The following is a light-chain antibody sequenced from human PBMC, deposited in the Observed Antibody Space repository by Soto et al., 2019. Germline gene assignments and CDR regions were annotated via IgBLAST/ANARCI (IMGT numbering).Light chain of an antibody. J-gene: IGKJ4*01. CDR1: QTISTF. V-gene: IGKV1-17*01. Sequence: DIQMTQSPSSLSASVGDRVTISCRASQTISTFLNWYQQKPGTAPRLLIYRASSVNSGVPPRFSGSGSGTEFTLTVSSLQPEDFATYYCVQHYSYPLTFGGGTKVDIK. CDR2: RAS. CDR3: VQHYSYPLT.